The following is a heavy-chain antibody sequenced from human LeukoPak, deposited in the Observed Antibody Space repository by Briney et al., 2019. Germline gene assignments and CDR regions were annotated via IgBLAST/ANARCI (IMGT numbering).Heavy chain of an antibody. V-gene: IGHV5-51*01. CDR1: GYSFTSYW. J-gene: IGHJ4*02. CDR3: ARLDGYSGYDYYFDY. D-gene: IGHD5-12*01. CDR2: IYPGDSDT. Sequence: GESLKISCKGSGYSFTSYWIGWVRQMPGKGLEWMGIIYPGDSDTRYSPSFQGQVTISADKSISTAYLQWSSLKASDTAMYYCARLDGYSGYDYYFDYWGQGTLVTASS.